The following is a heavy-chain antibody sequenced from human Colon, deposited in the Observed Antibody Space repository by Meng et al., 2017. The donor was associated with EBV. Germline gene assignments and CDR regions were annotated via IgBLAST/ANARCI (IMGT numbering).Heavy chain of an antibody. CDR3: ARGLAWFRELLSINWFDP. CDR2: INHSGST. Sequence: QQWGAGLLKPSENLSLTCAVYGGSFSGYYWTWIRQPPGKGLEWIGEINHSGSTNYNPSLKSRVTISVDTSKNQFSLKLSSVTAADTAVYYCARGLAWFRELLSINWFDPWGQGTLVTVSS. D-gene: IGHD3-10*01. CDR1: GGSFSGYY. V-gene: IGHV4-34*02. J-gene: IGHJ5*02.